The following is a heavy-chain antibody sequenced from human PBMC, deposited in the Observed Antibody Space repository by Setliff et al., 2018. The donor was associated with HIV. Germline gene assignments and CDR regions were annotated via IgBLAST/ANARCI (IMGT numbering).Heavy chain of an antibody. J-gene: IGHJ5*02. V-gene: IGHV1-18*01. CDR1: NYTLINYG. D-gene: IGHD2-2*01. Sequence: ASVKVSCKASNYTLINYGVSWVRQAPGQGLEWMGWIGTYSGYTIYAQKFQDRLTVTTDTSTTTASMELRSLRSDDTAVYYCVRGHCNSDKCWYTWFDPWGQGTLVTVSS. CDR2: IGTYSGYT. CDR3: VRGHCNSDKCWYTWFDP.